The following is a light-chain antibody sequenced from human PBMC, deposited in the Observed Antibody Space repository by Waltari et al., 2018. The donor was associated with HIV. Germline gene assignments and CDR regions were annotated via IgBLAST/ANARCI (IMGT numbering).Light chain of an antibody. V-gene: IGLV2-14*01. CDR3: SSYTTNSTYV. Sequence: QSALTQPASMSGSLGQSITLPCTGTSGDVGSYNYVSWYRQYPGEAPKLLIYEVNNRSSGVSDRFSGSKSDYTASLTISGLQAEDEADYYCSSYTTNSTYVFGTGTEITVL. CDR2: EVN. J-gene: IGLJ1*01. CDR1: SGDVGSYNY.